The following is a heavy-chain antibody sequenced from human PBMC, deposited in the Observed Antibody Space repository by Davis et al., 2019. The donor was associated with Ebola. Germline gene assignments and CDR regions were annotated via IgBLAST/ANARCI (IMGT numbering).Heavy chain of an antibody. CDR2: IYSSGST. CDR1: GGSISSSNW. D-gene: IGHD3-9*01. Sequence: SETLSLTCAVSGGSISSSNWWSWVREPPGKGLEWIGEIYSSGSTNYNPSLKSRVTISVDTSKNQFSLKLSSVTAADTAVYYCARTRGDILTGYFAYWGQGTLVTVSS. J-gene: IGHJ4*02. V-gene: IGHV4-4*02. CDR3: ARTRGDILTGYFAY.